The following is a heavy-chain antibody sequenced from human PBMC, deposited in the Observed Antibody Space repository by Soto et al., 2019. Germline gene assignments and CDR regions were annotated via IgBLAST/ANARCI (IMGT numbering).Heavy chain of an antibody. CDR1: GGSISSGGYY. V-gene: IGHV4-31*03. D-gene: IGHD2-2*01. CDR3: ARGFKDIVLVPAARFDP. Sequence: QVQLQESGPGLVKPSQTLSLTCTVSGGSISSGGYYWSWIRQHPGKGLEWIGYIYYSGSTYYNPSLTSRVTISVDTSKNQFSLKLSSVTAADTAVYYCARGFKDIVLVPAARFDPWGQGTLVTVSS. J-gene: IGHJ5*02. CDR2: IYYSGST.